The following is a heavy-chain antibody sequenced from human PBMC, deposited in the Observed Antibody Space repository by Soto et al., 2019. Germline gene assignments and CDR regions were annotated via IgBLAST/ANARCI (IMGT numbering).Heavy chain of an antibody. J-gene: IGHJ4*02. CDR1: GGSFSGYY. Sequence: SETLSLTCAVYGGSFSGYYWSWIRQPPGKGLEWIGEINHSGSTNYNPSLKSRVPISVDTSKNQFSLKLSSVTAADSAVYYCARFPFGDYSNVRDYWGQGTLVTVSS. CDR3: ARFPFGDYSNVRDY. CDR2: INHSGST. V-gene: IGHV4-34*01. D-gene: IGHD4-17*01.